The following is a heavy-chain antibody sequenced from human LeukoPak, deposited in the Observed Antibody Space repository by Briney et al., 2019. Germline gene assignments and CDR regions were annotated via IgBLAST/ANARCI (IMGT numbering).Heavy chain of an antibody. J-gene: IGHJ4*02. V-gene: IGHV3-7*04. CDR3: ARLYEGGY. CDR1: GFTFRDAA. D-gene: IGHD3-16*01. CDR2: IKEDGSEK. Sequence: GGSLRLSCAVSGFTFRDAAMTWVRQAPGKGLEWVAKIKEDGSEKCYVDSVKGRFTISRDNAKSSLYLEMNSLRVEDTAVYYCARLYEGGYWGQGTLVTVSS.